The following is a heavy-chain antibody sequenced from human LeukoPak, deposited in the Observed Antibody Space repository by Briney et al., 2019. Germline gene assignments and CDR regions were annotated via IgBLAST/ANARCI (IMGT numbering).Heavy chain of an antibody. V-gene: IGHV4-59*01. CDR3: ARGDDYKSTLFDY. CDR1: GGSISSYY. CDR2: IYYRGST. D-gene: IGHD5-12*01. Sequence: SETLSLTCTVSGGSISSYYWNWIRQPPGKGLEWIGCIYYRGSTNYNPSLKSRVTISVDTSKNQFSLKLSSATATGTAMYYCARGDDYKSTLFDYWGQGTLVTVSS. J-gene: IGHJ4*02.